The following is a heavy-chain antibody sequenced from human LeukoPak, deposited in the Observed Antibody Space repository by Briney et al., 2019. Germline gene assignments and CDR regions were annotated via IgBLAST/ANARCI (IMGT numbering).Heavy chain of an antibody. CDR3: ARVAVSGPTGWFDS. D-gene: IGHD2-8*02. Sequence: PGGSLRLSCGGSGFALKSYSLTWVRQAPGKGLEWVSSISSTSAYIHYADSVKGRFTISRDNVDNVVYLEMNGLRAEDTAAYYCARVAVSGPTGWFDSWGQGTLVIVSS. CDR1: GFALKSYS. V-gene: IGHV3-21*01. J-gene: IGHJ5*01. CDR2: ISSTSAYI.